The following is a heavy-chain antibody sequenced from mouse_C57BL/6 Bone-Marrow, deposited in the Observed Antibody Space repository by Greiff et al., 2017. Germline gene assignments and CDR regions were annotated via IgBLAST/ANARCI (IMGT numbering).Heavy chain of an antibody. D-gene: IGHD2-5*01. Sequence: EVKLQESEGGLVQPGSSMKLSCTASGFTFSDYYMAWVRQVPEKGLEWVANINYDGSSTYYLDSLKSRFIISRDNAKNILYLQMSSLKSEDTATYYCARGRAYYSNFYAMDYWGQGTSVTVSS. CDR2: INYDGSST. V-gene: IGHV5-16*01. CDR3: ARGRAYYSNFYAMDY. J-gene: IGHJ4*01. CDR1: GFTFSDYY.